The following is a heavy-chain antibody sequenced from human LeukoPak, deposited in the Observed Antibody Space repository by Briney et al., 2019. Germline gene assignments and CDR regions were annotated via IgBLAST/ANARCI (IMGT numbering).Heavy chain of an antibody. V-gene: IGHV3-33*01. Sequence: GRSLRLSCAASGFTFSSYGMHWDRQAPGKGLEWVAVIWYDGSNKYYADSVKGRFTISRDNSKNTLYLQMNSLRAEDTAVYYCARGLHRGSADYWGQGTLVTVSS. D-gene: IGHD3-10*01. CDR2: IWYDGSNK. CDR3: ARGLHRGSADY. J-gene: IGHJ4*02. CDR1: GFTFSSYG.